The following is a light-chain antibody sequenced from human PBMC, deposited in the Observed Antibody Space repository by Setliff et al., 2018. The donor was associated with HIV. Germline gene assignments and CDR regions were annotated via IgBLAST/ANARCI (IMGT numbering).Light chain of an antibody. CDR2: EVR. CDR1: SSDVGGYSY. V-gene: IGLV2-14*01. CDR3: SSYASSNTLP. J-gene: IGLJ1*01. Sequence: QSVLTQPASVSGSPGQSITISCTGTSSDVGGYSYVSWYQQHPGKAPKLIIYEVRNRPSGVSNRFSGSKSGNTASLTISGLQAEGEADYYCSSYASSNTLPFGTGTKVTVL.